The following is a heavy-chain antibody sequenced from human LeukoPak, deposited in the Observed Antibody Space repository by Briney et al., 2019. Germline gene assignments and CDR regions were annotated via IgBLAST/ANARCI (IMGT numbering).Heavy chain of an antibody. Sequence: GGSLRLSCAASGFTFSNYGMHWVRQAPGKGLDWVSAISVSGGNTYYADSVKGRFTISTDNSKNTLYLQMTSLRAEDTAVYYCAEDLAAAGQYYYYMDVWGKGTTVTVSS. V-gene: IGHV3-23*01. J-gene: IGHJ6*03. CDR2: ISVSGGNT. CDR1: GFTFSNYG. CDR3: AEDLAAAGQYYYYMDV. D-gene: IGHD6-13*01.